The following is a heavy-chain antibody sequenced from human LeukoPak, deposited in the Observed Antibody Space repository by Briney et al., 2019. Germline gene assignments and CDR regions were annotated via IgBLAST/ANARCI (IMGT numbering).Heavy chain of an antibody. CDR2: ITNVGGTT. J-gene: IGHJ4*02. CDR1: GFAFNSYA. CDR3: AKVEQQLVMEYYFDY. D-gene: IGHD6-13*01. Sequence: PGGSLRLSCSASGFAFNSYAMSWVRQAPGKGLEWVSGITNVGGTTYYADSVKGRFTISRDNSKNTLYLQMNSLRAGDTAVYYCAKVEQQLVMEYYFDYWGQGTLVTVSS. V-gene: IGHV3-23*01.